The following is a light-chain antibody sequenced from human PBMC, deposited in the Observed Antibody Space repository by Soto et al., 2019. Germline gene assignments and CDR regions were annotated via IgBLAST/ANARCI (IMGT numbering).Light chain of an antibody. J-gene: IGKJ4*01. Sequence: EIVLTQSPGTLSLSPGEEDTLSCRAIQSVDSNYLALYQQKPGQAPRLLMYGASSRATGIPDRLSGSGSGTEFTLTISSLQSEDSAIYYCQQYNKWPSLTFGGGTKVDIK. CDR3: QQYNKWPSLT. CDR2: GAS. V-gene: IGKV3D-15*01. CDR1: QSVDSNY.